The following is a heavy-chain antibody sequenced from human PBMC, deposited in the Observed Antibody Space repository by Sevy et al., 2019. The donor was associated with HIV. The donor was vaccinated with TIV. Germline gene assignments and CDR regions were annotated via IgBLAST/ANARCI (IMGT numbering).Heavy chain of an antibody. D-gene: IGHD6-13*01. V-gene: IGHV1-69*13. CDR1: GGTFSSYA. CDR2: IIPIFGTA. J-gene: IGHJ4*02. Sequence: ASVKVSCKASGGTFSSYAISWVRQAPGQGLEWMGGIIPIFGTANYAQKFQGRVTITADESTSTAYMELSSLRSEDTAVYYCARWAAAGHYFDYWGQRTLVTVSS. CDR3: ARWAAAGHYFDY.